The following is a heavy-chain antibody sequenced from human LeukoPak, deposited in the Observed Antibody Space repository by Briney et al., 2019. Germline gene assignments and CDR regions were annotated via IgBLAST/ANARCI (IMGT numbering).Heavy chain of an antibody. CDR1: GLTFDDYG. Sequence: GGSLRLSCAASGLTFDDYGMGWVRQAPGKGLEWVSSISSSSSYIYYADSVKGRFTISRDNAKNSLYLQMNSLRAEDTAVYYCASIAVAGTRDYWGQGTLVTVSS. J-gene: IGHJ4*02. D-gene: IGHD6-19*01. CDR3: ASIAVAGTRDY. CDR2: ISSSSSYI. V-gene: IGHV3-21*01.